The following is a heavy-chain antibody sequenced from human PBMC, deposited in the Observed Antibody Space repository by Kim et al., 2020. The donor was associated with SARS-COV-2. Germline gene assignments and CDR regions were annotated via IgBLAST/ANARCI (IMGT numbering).Heavy chain of an antibody. CDR3: ARGPFWADFWSGYYTD. CDR1: GFTFSSYG. D-gene: IGHD3-3*01. J-gene: IGHJ4*02. V-gene: IGHV3-33*01. CDR2: IWYDGSNK. Sequence: GGSLRLSCAASGFTFSSYGMHWVRQAPGKGLEWVAVIWYDGSNKYYADSVKGRFTISRDNSKNTLYLQMNSLRAEDTAVYYCARGPFWADFWSGYYTDWGQGTLVTVSS.